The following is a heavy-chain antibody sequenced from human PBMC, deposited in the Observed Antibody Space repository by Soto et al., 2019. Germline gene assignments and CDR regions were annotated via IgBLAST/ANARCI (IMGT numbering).Heavy chain of an antibody. CDR2: INSDGSST. J-gene: IGHJ6*02. CDR1: GFTFSSYW. V-gene: IGHV3-74*01. Sequence: EVQLVESGGGVVQPGGSLRLSCAASGFTFSSYWMHWVRQAPGKGLVWVSRINSDGSSTSYADSVKGRFTISRDNAKNTLYLQMNSLRAEDTAVYYCARELYYYDRGYYYGMDVWGQGTTVTVSS. CDR3: ARELYYYDRGYYYGMDV. D-gene: IGHD3-22*01.